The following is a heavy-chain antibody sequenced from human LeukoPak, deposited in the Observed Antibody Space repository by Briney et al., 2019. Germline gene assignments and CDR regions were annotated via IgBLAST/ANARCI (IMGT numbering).Heavy chain of an antibody. Sequence: SETLSPTCTVSGGSISSSSYYWGWIRQPPGKGLEWIGSIYYSGSTYYNPSLKSRVTISVDTSKNQFSLKLSSVTAADTAVYYCASYDSSPLTPRSDYWGQGTLVTVSS. J-gene: IGHJ4*02. CDR3: ASYDSSPLTPRSDY. D-gene: IGHD3-22*01. CDR2: IYYSGST. CDR1: GGSISSSSYY. V-gene: IGHV4-39*07.